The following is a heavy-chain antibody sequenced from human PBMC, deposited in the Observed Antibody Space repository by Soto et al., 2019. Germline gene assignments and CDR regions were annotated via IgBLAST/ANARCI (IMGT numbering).Heavy chain of an antibody. CDR3: ARYGATTAFDY. Sequence: ASVKVSCKASGYTFSNYGIHWVRQAPGQRLEWMGLINAGNGNTKYSQKLQGRVTMTTDTSTSTAYMELRSLRSDDTAVYYCARYGATTAFDYWGQGTLVTVSS. D-gene: IGHD1-26*01. CDR1: GYTFSNYG. V-gene: IGHV1-3*01. CDR2: INAGNGNT. J-gene: IGHJ4*02.